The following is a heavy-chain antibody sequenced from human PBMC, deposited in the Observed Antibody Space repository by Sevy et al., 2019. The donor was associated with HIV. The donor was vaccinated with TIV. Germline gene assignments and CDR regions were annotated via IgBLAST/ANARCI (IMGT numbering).Heavy chain of an antibody. J-gene: IGHJ3*02. CDR1: GYTFTSYA. D-gene: IGHD3-3*01. Sequence: ASVKVSCKASGYTFTSYAMNCVRQAPGQGLEWMGWINTNTGNPTYAQGFTGRFVFSLDTSVSTAYLQISSLKAEDTAVYYCARAEYYDFWSGWSAFDIWGQGTMVTVSS. CDR2: INTNTGNP. V-gene: IGHV7-4-1*02. CDR3: ARAEYYDFWSGWSAFDI.